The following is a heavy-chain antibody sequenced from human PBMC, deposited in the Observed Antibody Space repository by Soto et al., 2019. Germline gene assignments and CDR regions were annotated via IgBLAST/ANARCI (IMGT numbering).Heavy chain of an antibody. V-gene: IGHV1-69*08. D-gene: IGHD3-22*01. Sequence: QVQLVQSGAEVKKPGSSVKVSCKASGGTFSSYTISWVRQAPGQGLEWMGRIIPILGIANYAQKFQGRVTITADKSTSTADMELSSLRSEDTAGYYCARDLGMIEDYWGQGTLVTVSS. J-gene: IGHJ4*02. CDR2: IIPILGIA. CDR1: GGTFSSYT. CDR3: ARDLGMIEDY.